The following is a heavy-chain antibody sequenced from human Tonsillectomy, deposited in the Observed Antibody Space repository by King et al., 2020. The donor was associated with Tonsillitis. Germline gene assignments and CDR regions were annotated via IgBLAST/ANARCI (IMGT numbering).Heavy chain of an antibody. CDR3: ARDSFSWWSSSWPDAFDI. CDR2: INPNSGGT. CDR1: GYTFTGYY. D-gene: IGHD6-13*01. V-gene: IGHV1-2*04. J-gene: IGHJ3*02. Sequence: QLVQSGAEVKKPGASVKVSCKASGYTFTGYYMHWVRQAPGQGLEWMGWINPNSGGTNYAQKFQGWVTMTRDTSISTAYMELSRLRSDDTAVYYCARDSFSWWSSSWPDAFDIWGQGTMVTVSS.